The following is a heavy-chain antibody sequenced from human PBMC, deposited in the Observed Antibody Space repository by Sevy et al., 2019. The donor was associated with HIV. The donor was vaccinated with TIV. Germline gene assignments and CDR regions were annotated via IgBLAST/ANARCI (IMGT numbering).Heavy chain of an antibody. CDR2: ISGISNYI. Sequence: GGSLRLSCAASGFTFSSYSMNWVRQAPGKGLEWVSSISGISNYIYYADSMKGRFTVSRDNARNSLYLQMNSLRAEHTAVYYCARNNCSITNCYMGDVFDIWGQGTMVTVSS. J-gene: IGHJ3*02. D-gene: IGHD2-2*02. V-gene: IGHV3-21*01. CDR3: ARNNCSITNCYMGDVFDI. CDR1: GFTFSSYS.